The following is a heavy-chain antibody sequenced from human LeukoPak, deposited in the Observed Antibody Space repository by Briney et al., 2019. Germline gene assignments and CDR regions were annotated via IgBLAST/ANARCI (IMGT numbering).Heavy chain of an antibody. CDR2: INPSGGST. Sequence: GASVRVSCKASGYTFTSYYMHWVRQAPGQGLEWMGIINPSGGSTSYAQKFQGRVTITADESTSTAYMELSSLRSEDTAVYYCARVWDGYNYFDYWGQGTLVTVSS. D-gene: IGHD5-24*01. J-gene: IGHJ4*02. V-gene: IGHV1-46*01. CDR1: GYTFTSYY. CDR3: ARVWDGYNYFDY.